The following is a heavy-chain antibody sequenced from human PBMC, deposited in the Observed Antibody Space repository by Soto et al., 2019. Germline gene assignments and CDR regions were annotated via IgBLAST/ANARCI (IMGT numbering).Heavy chain of an antibody. CDR3: ARGYRSGGSGYGGFDI. J-gene: IGHJ3*02. V-gene: IGHV3-13*01. CDR2: IDAGGDT. CDR1: GFTFSWYG. Sequence: GGSLRLSCGASGFTFSWYGMHWVRQVAGKGLEWVSAIDAGGDTYYPGSVKGRFTISRENAKNSSYLQMNSLRAGDTAVYYCARGYRSGGSGYGGFDIWGQGTIVTVSS. D-gene: IGHD2-15*01.